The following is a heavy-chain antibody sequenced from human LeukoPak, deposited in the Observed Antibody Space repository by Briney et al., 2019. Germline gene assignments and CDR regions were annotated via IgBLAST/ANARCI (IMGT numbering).Heavy chain of an antibody. J-gene: IGHJ4*02. CDR2: INHSGST. CDR3: ARRSLKAAAGIGY. Sequence: PSETLSLTCAVYGGSFSGYYWSWIRQPPGKGLEWIGEINHSGSTNYNPSLKSRVTISVDTSKNQFSLKLSSVTAADTAVYYCARRSLKAAAGIGYWGQGTLVTVSS. D-gene: IGHD6-13*01. V-gene: IGHV4-34*01. CDR1: GGSFSGYY.